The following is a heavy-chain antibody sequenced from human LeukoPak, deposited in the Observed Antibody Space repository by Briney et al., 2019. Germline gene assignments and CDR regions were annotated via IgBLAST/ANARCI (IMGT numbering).Heavy chain of an antibody. CDR1: GGSIGSYY. Sequence: SETLSLTCAVSGGSIGSYYWSWLRQPPGRGLEWIGYIYYSGTTNYNPALKSRVTISVDTSKNQFSLKLTSVTAADTAVYYCAREDPQTTVPEGLDVWGQGTTVTVSS. J-gene: IGHJ6*02. V-gene: IGHV4-59*01. CDR2: IYYSGTT. CDR3: AREDPQTTVPEGLDV. D-gene: IGHD4-17*01.